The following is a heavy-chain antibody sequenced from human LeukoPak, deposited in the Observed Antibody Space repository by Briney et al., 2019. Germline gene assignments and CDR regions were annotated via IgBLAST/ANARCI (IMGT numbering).Heavy chain of an antibody. CDR2: IIPILGIA. V-gene: IGHV1-69*04. D-gene: IGHD3-22*01. J-gene: IGHJ3*02. Sequence: SVKVSCKASGGTFSSYAISWVRQAPGQGLEWMGRIIPILGIANYAQKFQGRVTITADKSTSTAYMELSSLRSEDTAVYYCARDEGCYYDSSGYYSGAFDIWGQGTMVTVSS. CDR1: GGTFSSYA. CDR3: ARDEGCYYDSSGYYSGAFDI.